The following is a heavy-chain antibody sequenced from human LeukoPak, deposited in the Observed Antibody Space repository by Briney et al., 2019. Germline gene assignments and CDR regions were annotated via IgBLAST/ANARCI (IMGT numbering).Heavy chain of an antibody. CDR3: ATAVGIAAAGTKGDAFGI. CDR2: FDPEDGET. V-gene: IGHV1-24*01. CDR1: GYTLTELS. D-gene: IGHD6-13*01. J-gene: IGHJ3*02. Sequence: ASVKVSCKVSGYTLTELSMHWVRQAPGKGLEWMGGFDPEDGETIYAQKFQGRVTMTEDTSTDTAYMELSSLRSEDTAVYYCATAVGIAAAGTKGDAFGIWGQGTMVTVSS.